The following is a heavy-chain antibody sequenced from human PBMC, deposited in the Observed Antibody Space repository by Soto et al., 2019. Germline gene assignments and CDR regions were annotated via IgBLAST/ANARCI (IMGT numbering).Heavy chain of an antibody. CDR3: ARGGHVVVVTAALDY. J-gene: IGHJ4*02. CDR1: GDTFTDYY. CDR2: VNPSGGHT. V-gene: IGHV1-46*01. Sequence: QVQLMQSGAEVKKPGASVKVSCKASGDTFTDYYIHWVRQAPGQGLEWMGTVNPSGGHTTYAQHFLGRVTXPXAXSXXTLYMELTSLTSGDTAIYYCARGGHVVVVTAALDYWGQGTLVTVSS. D-gene: IGHD2-21*02.